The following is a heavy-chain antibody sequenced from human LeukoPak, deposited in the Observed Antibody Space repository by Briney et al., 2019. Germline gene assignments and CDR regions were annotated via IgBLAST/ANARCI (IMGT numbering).Heavy chain of an antibody. J-gene: IGHJ4*02. CDR2: ISSSGSTI. Sequence: GGSLRLSCAASGFTFSDYYMSWIRQAPGKGLEWVSYISSSGSTIYYADSVKGRFTISRDNAKNSLYLQMNSLRAEDTAVYYCARGLVRGAEVNTRIDYWGQGTLVTVSS. V-gene: IGHV3-11*01. CDR1: GFTFSDYY. CDR3: ARGLVRGAEVNTRIDY. D-gene: IGHD3-10*01.